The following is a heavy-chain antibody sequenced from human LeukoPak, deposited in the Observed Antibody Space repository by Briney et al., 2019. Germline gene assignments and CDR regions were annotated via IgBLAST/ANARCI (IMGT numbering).Heavy chain of an antibody. V-gene: IGHV3-30*01. J-gene: IGHJ6*03. CDR1: GFTFSRNV. Sequence: GGSLRLSCVASGFTFSRNVLHWVRQAPGKGLEWVATISYDGNNKFHADSVKGRFTISRDNSRNTVHLQMDSLRPEDTAVYHCAKGGIPTGPYYYFYYMDVWGNGTTVTVSS. CDR3: AKGGIPTGPYYYFYYMDV. CDR2: ISYDGNNK. D-gene: IGHD3/OR15-3a*01.